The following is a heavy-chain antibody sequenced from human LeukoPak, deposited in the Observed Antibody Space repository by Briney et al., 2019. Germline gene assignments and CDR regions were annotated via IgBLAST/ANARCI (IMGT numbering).Heavy chain of an antibody. Sequence: GGSLRLSCAASGFTFSSYAMSWVRQAPGKGLEWVSAISGSGGSTYYADSVKGRFTISRDNSKNTLYLQMNSLRAEDTAVYYCAKDTYCDYDGDYYYYGMDVWGQGTTVTVSS. D-gene: IGHD4-17*01. CDR1: GFTFSSYA. J-gene: IGHJ6*02. CDR2: ISGSGGST. V-gene: IGHV3-23*01. CDR3: AKDTYCDYDGDYYYYGMDV.